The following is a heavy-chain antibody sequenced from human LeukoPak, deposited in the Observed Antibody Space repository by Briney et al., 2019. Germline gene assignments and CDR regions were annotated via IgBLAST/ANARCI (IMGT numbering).Heavy chain of an antibody. CDR3: ARDMGWLQYDY. CDR1: GFTVSSNY. D-gene: IGHD5-24*01. Sequence: GGSLRLSCAASGFTVSSNYMSWVRQAPGKGLEWVANIKEDGSAKYYVDSVKGRFTISRDNAKNSLYLQMNSLRAEDTAVYYCARDMGWLQYDYWGQGTLVTVSS. J-gene: IGHJ4*02. CDR2: IKEDGSAK. V-gene: IGHV3-7*01.